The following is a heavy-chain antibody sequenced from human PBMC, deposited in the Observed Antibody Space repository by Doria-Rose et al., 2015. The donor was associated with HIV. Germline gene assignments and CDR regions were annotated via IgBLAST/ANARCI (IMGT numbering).Heavy chain of an antibody. CDR2: IFSDDER. CDR1: GVSLSSPGMG. Sequence: QVTLKESGPVLVKPTETLTLTCTVSGVSLSSPGMGVSWIRQPPGKALEWLANIFSDDERSYKTPLKSRLTFSRGTSKSQVVLTMTDMDPVDTATYYCARIKSSRWYHKYYFDFWGQGALVIVSA. J-gene: IGHJ4*02. CDR3: ARIKSSRWYHKYYFDF. V-gene: IGHV2-26*01. D-gene: IGHD6-13*01.